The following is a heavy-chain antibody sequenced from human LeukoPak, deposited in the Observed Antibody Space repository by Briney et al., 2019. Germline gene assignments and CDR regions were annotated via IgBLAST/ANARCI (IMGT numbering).Heavy chain of an antibody. CDR2: IYYTGVT. J-gene: IGHJ4*02. V-gene: IGHV4-59*03. CDR3: VKNAGRGRASDF. CDR1: GDSISSFY. D-gene: IGHD2-15*01. Sequence: PSETLSLTCTVSGDSISSFYWSFMRQPPGKGLEWLGYIYYTGVTNYNPSLKGRVTISLDMSKNQFSLNLRSVTAADTAVYYCVKNAGRGRASDFWGQGTLVTVSS.